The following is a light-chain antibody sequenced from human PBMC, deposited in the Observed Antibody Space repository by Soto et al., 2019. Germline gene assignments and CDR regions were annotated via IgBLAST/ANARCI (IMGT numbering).Light chain of an antibody. CDR2: GAS. V-gene: IGKV3-20*01. CDR3: HQYDNSPRT. Sequence: EIVLTQSPGTLSLSPGERATLSCRASQSVSSSYLAWYQQKPGQAPRLLIYGASSRATGIPDRFSGSGSGTDFTLTISRLEPEDFAVYYCHQYDNSPRTFGVVTKVEIK. CDR1: QSVSSSY. J-gene: IGKJ4*01.